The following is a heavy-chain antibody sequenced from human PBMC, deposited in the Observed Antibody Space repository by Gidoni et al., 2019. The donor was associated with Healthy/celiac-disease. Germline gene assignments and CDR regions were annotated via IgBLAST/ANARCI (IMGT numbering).Heavy chain of an antibody. CDR1: GGSISSSSYY. D-gene: IGHD2-2*01. J-gene: IGHJ6*03. V-gene: IGHV4-39*01. CDR2: IYYSGST. Sequence: LQKPSETLSLTCTVSGGSISSSSYYWGWIRQPPGKGLEWIGSIYYSGSTYYNPSLKSRVTISVDTSKNQFSLKLSSVTAADTAVYYCARTTLGYCSSCGEEGYYYMDVWGKGTTVTVSS. CDR3: ARTTLGYCSSCGEEGYYYMDV.